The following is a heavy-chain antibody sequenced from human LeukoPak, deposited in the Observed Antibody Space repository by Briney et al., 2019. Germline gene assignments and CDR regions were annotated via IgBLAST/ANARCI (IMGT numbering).Heavy chain of an antibody. V-gene: IGHV3-23*01. Sequence: GGSLRLSCAASGFTSSSYAMSWVRQAPGKGPEWVSAISGSGGSTYYADSVKGRSTISRDNSKNTLYLQMNSLRAEDTAVYYCAKARGLYYYYYGMDVWGQGTTVTVSS. CDR2: ISGSGGST. CDR1: GFTSSSYA. J-gene: IGHJ6*02. CDR3: AKARGLYYYYYGMDV.